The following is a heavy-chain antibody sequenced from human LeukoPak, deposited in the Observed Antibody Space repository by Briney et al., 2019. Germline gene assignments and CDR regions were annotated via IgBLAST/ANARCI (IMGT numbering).Heavy chain of an antibody. D-gene: IGHD5-12*01. CDR2: IYSGGST. Sequence: GGSLRLSCAASEFTFSSYAMQWVRQAPGRGLEWVSLIYSGGSTHYADSVKGRFTISRDNSKNTLYLQMNSLRAEDTAVYYCARSAGIAATIVLGYWGQGTLVTVSS. V-gene: IGHV3-66*01. J-gene: IGHJ4*02. CDR1: EFTFSSYA. CDR3: ARSAGIAATIVLGY.